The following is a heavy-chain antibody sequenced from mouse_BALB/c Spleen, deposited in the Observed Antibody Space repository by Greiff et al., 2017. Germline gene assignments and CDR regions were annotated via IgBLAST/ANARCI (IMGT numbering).Heavy chain of an antibody. Sequence: QVQLKESGPGLVQPSQSLSITCTVSGFSLTSYGVHWVRQSPGKGLEWLGVIWSGGSTDYNAAFISRLSISKDNSKSQVFFKMNSLQANDTAIYYCATHYYGSHHFDYWGQGTTLTVSS. V-gene: IGHV2-2*02. CDR1: GFSLTSYG. CDR2: IWSGGST. CDR3: ATHYYGSHHFDY. J-gene: IGHJ2*01. D-gene: IGHD1-1*01.